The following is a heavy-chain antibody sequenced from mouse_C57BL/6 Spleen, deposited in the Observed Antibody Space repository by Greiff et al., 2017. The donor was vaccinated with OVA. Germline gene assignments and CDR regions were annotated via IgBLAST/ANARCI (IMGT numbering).Heavy chain of an antibody. CDR1: GYTFTSYW. CDR3: ARAPYPYYFDY. Sequence: VQLQQPGAELVMPGASVKLSCKASGYTFTSYWMHWVKQRPGQGLEWIGEIDPSDSYTNYNQKFKGKSTLTVDKSSSTAYMQLSSLTSEDSAVYYCARAPYPYYFDYWGQGTTLTVSS. J-gene: IGHJ2*01. D-gene: IGHD2-10*01. V-gene: IGHV1-69*01. CDR2: IDPSDSYT.